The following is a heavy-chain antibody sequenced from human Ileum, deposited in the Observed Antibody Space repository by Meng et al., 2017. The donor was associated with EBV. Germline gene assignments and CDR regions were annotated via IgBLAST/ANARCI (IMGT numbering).Heavy chain of an antibody. CDR3: ARDHLRGRGGYNELDD. CDR2: INSDGSST. D-gene: IGHD5-24*01. V-gene: IGHV3-74*01. Sequence: VERWWSLGGCCAVFEFTFSRYWMNWVRKARGKGVVWVSRINSDGSSTSYANSVKGRFTISRDNAKNTLYLQMNSLRPEDTAVYYCARDHLRGRGGYNELDDWGQGTLVTVSS. CDR1: EFTFSRYW. J-gene: IGHJ4*02.